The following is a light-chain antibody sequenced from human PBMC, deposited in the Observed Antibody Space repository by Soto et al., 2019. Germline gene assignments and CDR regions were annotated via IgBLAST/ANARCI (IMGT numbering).Light chain of an antibody. V-gene: IGLV2-14*01. CDR3: SSYTSSSTLV. CDR2: DVS. J-gene: IGLJ2*01. CDR1: SSDVGGYNY. Sequence: QSALTQPASVSGSPGQSITISWTGTSSDVGGYNYVSWYQQHPGKAPKLMIYDVSNRPSGVSNRFSGSKSDNTASLTISGLQAEDEADYYCSSYTSSSTLVFGGGTHLTVL.